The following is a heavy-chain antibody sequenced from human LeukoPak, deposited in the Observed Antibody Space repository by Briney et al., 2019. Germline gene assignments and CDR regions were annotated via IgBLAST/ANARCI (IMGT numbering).Heavy chain of an antibody. Sequence: RGESLKISCKSSGYSFTSYWIGWVRQMPGKGLEWMGIIYPRDSDTRCSPSLQGQVTISVDKSISTAYLQWSSLKASDTAIYYCARLTYTGSYLAPFDYWGQGTLVTVSS. J-gene: IGHJ4*02. CDR1: GYSFTSYW. D-gene: IGHD1-26*01. CDR3: ARLTYTGSYLAPFDY. CDR2: IYPRDSDT. V-gene: IGHV5-51*01.